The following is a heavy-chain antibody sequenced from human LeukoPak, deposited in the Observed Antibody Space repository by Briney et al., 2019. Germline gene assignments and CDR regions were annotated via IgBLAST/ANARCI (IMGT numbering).Heavy chain of an antibody. D-gene: IGHD5-18*01. V-gene: IGHV4-39*07. CDR1: GDSISNNNYY. CDR2: IHNGGST. CDR3: ATDRGVYSYGQEVF. Sequence: SETLSLTCTVSGDSISNNNYYWGWIRQPPGKGLEWIVSIHNGGSTYYNPPLKSRVTISVDTSKNQFSLKLSSVTAADTAVYYCATDRGVYSYGQEVFWGQGTLVTVSS. J-gene: IGHJ4*02.